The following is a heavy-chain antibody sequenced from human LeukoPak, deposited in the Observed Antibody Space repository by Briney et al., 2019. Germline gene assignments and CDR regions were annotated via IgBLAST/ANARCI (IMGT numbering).Heavy chain of an antibody. Sequence: GGSLRLSCAASGFTFSSYWMSWVRQAPGKGLEWVANIKQDGSEKYYVDSVKGRFTISRDNAKNSLYLQMNSLRAEDTAVYYCFRYSKMNMVRGVINYYYYDMDVWGQGTTVTVSS. J-gene: IGHJ6*02. V-gene: IGHV3-7*01. D-gene: IGHD3-10*01. CDR1: GFTFSSYW. CDR2: IKQDGSEK. CDR3: FRYSKMNMVRGVINYYYYDMDV.